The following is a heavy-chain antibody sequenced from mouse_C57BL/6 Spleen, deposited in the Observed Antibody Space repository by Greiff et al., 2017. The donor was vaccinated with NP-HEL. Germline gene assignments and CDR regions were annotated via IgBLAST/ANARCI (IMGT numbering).Heavy chain of an antibody. CDR2: ISDGGSYT. CDR3: ARDRKLGYFDY. Sequence: EVKLMESGGGLVKPGGSLKLSCAASGFTFSSYAMSWVRQTPEKRLEWVATISDGGSYTYYPDNVKGRFTISRDNAKNNLYLQMSHLKSEDTAMYYCARDRKLGYFDYWGQGTTLTVSS. D-gene: IGHD4-1*01. J-gene: IGHJ2*01. CDR1: GFTFSSYA. V-gene: IGHV5-4*01.